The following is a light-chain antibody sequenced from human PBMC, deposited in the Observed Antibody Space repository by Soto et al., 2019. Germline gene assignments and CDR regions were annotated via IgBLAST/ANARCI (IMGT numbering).Light chain of an antibody. J-gene: IGKJ1*01. CDR3: PQYDRSPWT. CDR1: QSVNINF. CDR2: ATS. Sequence: EIVLTQSPGTLSLSPGERATLSCRASQSVNINFLAWFKQQPVQAPRLLIYATSSMDTEITDRYSGSGSGTDFTLTISRLEPEDCALYYGPQYDRSPWTFGQGTKGEIK. V-gene: IGKV3-20*01.